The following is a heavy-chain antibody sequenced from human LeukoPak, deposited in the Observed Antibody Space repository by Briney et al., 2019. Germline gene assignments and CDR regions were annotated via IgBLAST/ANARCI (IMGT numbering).Heavy chain of an antibody. J-gene: IGHJ6*04. CDR3: ARGGKYYDILTGYYGMDV. V-gene: IGHV4-61*01. D-gene: IGHD3-9*01. Sequence: SETLSLTCTVSGGSVSSGSYYWSWIRQPPGKGLEWIGYIYYSGSTNYNPSLKSRVTISVDMSKNQFSLKLSSVTAADTAVYYCARGGKYYDILTGYYGMDVWGKGTTVTVSS. CDR2: IYYSGST. CDR1: GGSVSSGSYY.